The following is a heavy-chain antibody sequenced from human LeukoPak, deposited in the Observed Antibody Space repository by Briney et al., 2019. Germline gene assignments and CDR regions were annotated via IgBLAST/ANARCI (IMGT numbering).Heavy chain of an antibody. D-gene: IGHD1-26*01. V-gene: IGHV4-59*01. CDR3: ARGSGSYGNY. CDR1: GGSISSYY. Sequence: SETLSLTCTVSGGSISSYYWSWIRQPPGKGLEWIGYIYYSGSTNYNPSLKSRVTISVDTSKNQFSLKLSSVTAADTAVYYCARGSGSYGNYWGQGTLVTVSS. J-gene: IGHJ4*02. CDR2: IYYSGST.